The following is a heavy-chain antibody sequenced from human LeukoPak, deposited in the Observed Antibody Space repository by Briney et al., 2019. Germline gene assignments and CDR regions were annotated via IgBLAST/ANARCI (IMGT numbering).Heavy chain of an antibody. J-gene: IGHJ3*02. CDR1: GYRFNSYR. CDR3: ARHFVPYGDYINAFDI. Sequence: GESLKISCKAFGYRFNSYRIAWVRQMPGKGLEWMGIIYPTDSDTRYSPSFQGQVTISVEKSISTAYLQWSSLKTSDTAMYYCARHFVPYGDYINAFDIWGQGTMVTVSS. CDR2: IYPTDSDT. V-gene: IGHV5-51*01. D-gene: IGHD4-17*01.